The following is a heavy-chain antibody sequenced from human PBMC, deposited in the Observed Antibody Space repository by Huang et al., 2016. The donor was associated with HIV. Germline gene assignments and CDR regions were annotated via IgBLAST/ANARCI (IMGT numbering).Heavy chain of an antibody. V-gene: IGHV3-49*03. CDR1: GFIFNDFV. D-gene: IGHD4-17*01. CDR3: SPTGDDYFYYYMDV. Sequence: VESGGDAVQSGRSLRLSCRGSGFIFNDFVINWFRQSRRKGLEWIGFVRSIAFGGASRSAPSVKDRFSVSRDEAKNVAFLQMENLQVDDTAVYYCSPTGDDYFYYYMDVWGNGTTVIVS. CDR2: VRSIAFGGAS. J-gene: IGHJ6*03.